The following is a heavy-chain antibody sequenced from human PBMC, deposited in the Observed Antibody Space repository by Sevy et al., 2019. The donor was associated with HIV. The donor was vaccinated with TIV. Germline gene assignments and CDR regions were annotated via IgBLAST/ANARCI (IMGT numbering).Heavy chain of an antibody. V-gene: IGHV3-21*01. J-gene: IGHJ4*02. CDR3: ARNEAPVVTNRHLDY. CDR1: GFTFSSYS. Sequence: GGSLRLSCAASGFTFSSYSMNWVRQAPGKGLEWVSSISSSSSYIYYADSVKGRFTISRDNAKNSLYLRMNSLRAEDTAVYYCARNEAPVVTNRHLDYWGQGTLVTVSS. D-gene: IGHD3-22*01. CDR2: ISSSSSYI.